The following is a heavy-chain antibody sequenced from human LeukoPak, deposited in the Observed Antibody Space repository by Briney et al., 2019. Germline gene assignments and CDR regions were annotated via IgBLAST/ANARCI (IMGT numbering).Heavy chain of an antibody. CDR2: ISYDGSNK. Sequence: GGSLRLSCAASGFTFSSYAMHWVRQAPGKGLEWVAVISYDGSNKYYADSVKGRFAISRDNSKNTLYLQMNSLRAEDTAVYYCARGVGKNSYTPIDYWGQGTLVTVSS. D-gene: IGHD5-18*01. J-gene: IGHJ4*02. V-gene: IGHV3-30*09. CDR3: ARGVGKNSYTPIDY. CDR1: GFTFSSYA.